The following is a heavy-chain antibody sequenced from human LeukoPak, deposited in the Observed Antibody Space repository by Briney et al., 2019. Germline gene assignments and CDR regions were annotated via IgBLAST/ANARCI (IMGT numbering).Heavy chain of an antibody. Sequence: GGSLRLSCVASGFTLSSYAMSWVRQAPGKGLEWVSAIRSGGDTFYADSVKGRFTISRDDSGNTLYLQMNSLTAGDTAIYYCATQSFDYWGPGTLLTVSS. J-gene: IGHJ4*02. CDR2: IRSGGDT. CDR1: GFTLSSYA. V-gene: IGHV3-23*01. CDR3: ATQSFDY.